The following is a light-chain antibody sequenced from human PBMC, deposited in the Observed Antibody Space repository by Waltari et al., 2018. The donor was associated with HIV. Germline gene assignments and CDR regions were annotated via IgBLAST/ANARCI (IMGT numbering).Light chain of an antibody. J-gene: IGLJ3*02. Sequence: QSALTQPASVSGSPGQSITLSCTGTSSDVGSYNLVSWYQQHPGKAPKLMICEVSKRPSGVSNRFSGSKSGNTASLTISGLQAEDEADYYCCSYAGSSTWVFGGGTKLTVL. CDR1: SSDVGSYNL. V-gene: IGLV2-23*02. CDR2: EVS. CDR3: CSYAGSSTWV.